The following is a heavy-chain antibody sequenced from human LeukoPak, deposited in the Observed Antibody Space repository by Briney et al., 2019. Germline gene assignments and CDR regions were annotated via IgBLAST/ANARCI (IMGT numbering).Heavy chain of an antibody. CDR2: INHSGST. CDR3: ARVGSVGYDFWSGPKGNWFDP. CDR1: GGSFSGYY. D-gene: IGHD3-3*01. Sequence: SETLSLTCAVYGGSFSGYYWSWIRQPPGKGLEWIGEINHSGSTNYNPSLKSRVTISVDTSKNQFSLKLSSVTAADTAVYYCARVGSVGYDFWSGPKGNWFDPWGQGTLVTVSS. J-gene: IGHJ5*02. V-gene: IGHV4-34*01.